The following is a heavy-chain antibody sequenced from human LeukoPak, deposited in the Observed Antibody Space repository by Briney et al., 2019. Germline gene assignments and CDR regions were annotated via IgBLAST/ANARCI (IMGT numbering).Heavy chain of an antibody. CDR2: IYSGGNT. D-gene: IGHD3-3*01. J-gene: IGHJ4*02. CDR3: ARVRYDFWSGYLNY. Sequence: GGSLRLSCAASGFIVSSNYMSWVRQAPGKGLEWFSVIYSGGNTYYADSVKGRFTISRDNSKNTLYLQMNSLRVEDTAVYYCARVRYDFWSGYLNYWGQGTLVTVSS. CDR1: GFIVSSNY. V-gene: IGHV3-53*01.